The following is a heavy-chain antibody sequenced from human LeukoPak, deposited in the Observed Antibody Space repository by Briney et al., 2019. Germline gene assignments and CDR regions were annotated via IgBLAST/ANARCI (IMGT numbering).Heavy chain of an antibody. D-gene: IGHD6-13*01. CDR3: ARGHSSSWMSEIDY. Sequence: GGSLRLSCAASGFTFSDYYMSWIRQAPGKGLEWVSSISSSSSYIYYADSVKGRFTISRDNAKNSLYLQMNSLRAEDTAVYYCARGHSSSWMSEIDYWGQGTLVTVSS. CDR1: GFTFSDYY. CDR2: ISSSSSYI. V-gene: IGHV3-11*06. J-gene: IGHJ4*02.